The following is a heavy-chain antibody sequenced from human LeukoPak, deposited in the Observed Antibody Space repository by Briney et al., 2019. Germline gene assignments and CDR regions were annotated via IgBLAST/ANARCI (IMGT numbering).Heavy chain of an antibody. J-gene: IGHJ5*02. D-gene: IGHD6-13*01. Sequence: GGSLRLSCAASGFTFSSYSMNWVRQAPGKGLEWVSSIRSSSSYIYYADSVKGRFTISRDNAKNSLYLQMNSLRAEDTAVYYCASRYSSSWYQTPGNWFDPWGQGTLVTVSS. CDR3: ASRYSSSWYQTPGNWFDP. CDR1: GFTFSSYS. V-gene: IGHV3-21*01. CDR2: IRSSSSYI.